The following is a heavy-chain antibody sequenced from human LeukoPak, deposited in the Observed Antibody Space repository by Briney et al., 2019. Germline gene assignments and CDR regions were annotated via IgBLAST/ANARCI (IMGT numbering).Heavy chain of an antibody. Sequence: SETLSLTCSVSGYSISSGYYWAWIRQPPGKGLEWIGSIYYSGSTYYNPSLKSRVTISVDTSKNQFSLKLSSVTAADTAVYYCARHHCSGGTCFDYWGQGTLVTVSS. CDR2: IYYSGST. CDR1: GYSISSGYY. CDR3: ARHHCSGGTCFDY. V-gene: IGHV4-38-2*02. D-gene: IGHD2-15*01. J-gene: IGHJ4*02.